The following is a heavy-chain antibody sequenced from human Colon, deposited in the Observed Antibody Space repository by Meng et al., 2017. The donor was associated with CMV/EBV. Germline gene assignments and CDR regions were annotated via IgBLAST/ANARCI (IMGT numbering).Heavy chain of an antibody. CDR3: GTFGGDFDY. CDR1: GYTFTGYL. Sequence: QVHLMQLGAEMRDPGASVKVSCQASGYTFTGYLIHGVRQAPGQGLEWMGWINPYSGDTIYARKFEVGVTMTRDASITTAYLELSSLKSDDTAVYYCGTFGGDFDYWGQGTLVTVSS. J-gene: IGHJ4*02. CDR2: INPYSGDT. D-gene: IGHD3-3*01. V-gene: IGHV1-2*02.